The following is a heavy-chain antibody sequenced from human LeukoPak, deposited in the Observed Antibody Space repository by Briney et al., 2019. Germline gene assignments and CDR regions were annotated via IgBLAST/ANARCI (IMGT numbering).Heavy chain of an antibody. CDR3: VRDRNWGFDY. D-gene: IGHD7-27*01. Sequence: LPGGSLRLSCAASGSAFNTYTMNWVRQAPGKGLEWVSFINTKSKTMYYTDSVRGRFTISRDNTKNSLYLQMNSLRAEDTALYYCVRDRNWGFDYWGQGTLVTVSS. CDR2: INTKSKTM. V-gene: IGHV3-48*01. J-gene: IGHJ4*02. CDR1: GSAFNTYT.